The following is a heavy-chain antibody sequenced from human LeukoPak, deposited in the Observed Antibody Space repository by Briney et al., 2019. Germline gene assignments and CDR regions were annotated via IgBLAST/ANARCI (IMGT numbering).Heavy chain of an antibody. CDR2: FYHSGST. J-gene: IGHJ3*02. D-gene: IGHD1-1*01. CDR3: ASFPRTTGPTSDAFDI. V-gene: IGHV4-30-2*01. CDR1: GGSVSSGGYS. Sequence: SETLSLTCAVSGGSVSSGGYSWSWIRQPPGKGLEWIGYFYHSGSTYYNPSLKSRVTISVDRSKNQFSLKLSSVTAADTAVYYCASFPRTTGPTSDAFDIWGQGTTVTVSS.